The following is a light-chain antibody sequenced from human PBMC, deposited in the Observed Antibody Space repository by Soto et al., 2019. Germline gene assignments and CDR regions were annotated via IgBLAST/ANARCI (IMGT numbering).Light chain of an antibody. CDR2: KAS. CDR3: QHYNRYSEA. V-gene: IGKV1-5*03. Sequence: DIQMTQSPSTLSGSVGDRVTITCRASQTISSWLAWYQQKPGKAPKLLIYKASTLKSGVPSRFSGSGSGTEFTLTISSLQPDDFASYYCQHYNRYSEAVGQGTNGDSK. J-gene: IGKJ1*01. CDR1: QTISSW.